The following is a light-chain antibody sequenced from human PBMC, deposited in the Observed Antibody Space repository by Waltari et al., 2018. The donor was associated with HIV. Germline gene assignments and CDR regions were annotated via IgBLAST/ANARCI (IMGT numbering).Light chain of an antibody. CDR1: KSNIGNNF. Sequence: QPKMTQAPSASKTPGQRITMSCSGSKSNIGNNFISWYQQIPGAAPRLVMARNDRRPAGVPDRFSGTKSGTSAFLAITDLRLDDEATYVCASWDDNLRHWVFGGGTKLTVL. CDR2: RND. J-gene: IGLJ3*02. CDR3: ASWDDNLRHWV. V-gene: IGLV1-47*01.